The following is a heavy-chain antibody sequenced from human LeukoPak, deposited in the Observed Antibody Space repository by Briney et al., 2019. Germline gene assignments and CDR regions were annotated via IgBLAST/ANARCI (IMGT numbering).Heavy chain of an antibody. D-gene: IGHD3-22*01. Sequence: PGGSLRLSCAASGFTVDSNYLSWVRQAPGKGLEWVSTIYTGGNTYYADSVKGRFTISRDNSKNTLYLQMNSLRAEDTAVYYCARDLVGIVNNAFDIWGQGTMVTVSS. CDR2: IYTGGNT. J-gene: IGHJ3*02. V-gene: IGHV3-53*05. CDR1: GFTVDSNY. CDR3: ARDLVGIVNNAFDI.